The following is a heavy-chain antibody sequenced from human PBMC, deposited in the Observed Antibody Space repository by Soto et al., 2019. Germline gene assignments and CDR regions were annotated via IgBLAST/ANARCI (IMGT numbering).Heavy chain of an antibody. D-gene: IGHD3-10*01. V-gene: IGHV1-69*02. J-gene: IGHJ4*02. CDR1: GDTFNFYS. CDR3: ASSYGSGYRAFDY. Sequence: QVQLVQSGAEVKRPGSSVKVSCKAFGDTFNFYSINWVRQAPGLGLGWMGRVNPIVSMSNYAQKFQARVTMTADKSTSTAYMELSSLRSEDTAIYYCASSYGSGYRAFDYWGQGALVTVSS. CDR2: VNPIVSMS.